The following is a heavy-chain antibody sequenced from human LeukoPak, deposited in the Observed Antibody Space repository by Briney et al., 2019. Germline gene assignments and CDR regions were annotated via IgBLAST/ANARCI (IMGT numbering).Heavy chain of an antibody. V-gene: IGHV4-39*01. Sequence: SETLSLTCTVSGGSISSSSYYWGWIRQPPGKGLEWIGSIYYSGSTYYNPSLKSRVTISVDTSKNQFSLKLSSVTAADTAVYYCARRVVPAAIPWTRQKEFDYWGQGTLVTVSS. J-gene: IGHJ4*02. D-gene: IGHD2-2*02. CDR1: GGSISSSSYY. CDR3: ARRVVPAAIPWTRQKEFDY. CDR2: IYYSGST.